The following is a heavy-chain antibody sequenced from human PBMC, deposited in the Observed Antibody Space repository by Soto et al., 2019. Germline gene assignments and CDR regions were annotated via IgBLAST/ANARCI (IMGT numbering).Heavy chain of an antibody. D-gene: IGHD5-18*01. CDR3: AREGYSYGRVTFDY. J-gene: IGHJ4*02. V-gene: IGHV4-59*01. CDR2: IYYSGST. Sequence: SETLSLTCTVSGGSISSYYWSWIRQPPGKGLEWIGYIYYSGSTNYNPSLKSRVTISVDTSKNQFSLKLSSVTAADTAVYYCAREGYSYGRVTFDYWGQGTLVTVSS. CDR1: GGSISSYY.